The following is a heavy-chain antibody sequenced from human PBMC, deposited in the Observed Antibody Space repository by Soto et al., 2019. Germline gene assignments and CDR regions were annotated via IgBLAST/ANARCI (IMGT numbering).Heavy chain of an antibody. J-gene: IGHJ4*02. CDR2: FDPEDGET. V-gene: IGHV1-24*01. D-gene: IGHD5-12*01. CDR3: ATGLVPTILATIDFDY. Sequence: GSSVKVSCKVSGYTLTELSVHWVRQAPGKGLEWMGGFDPEDGETIYAQKFQGRVTMTEDTSTDTAYMELSSLRSEDTAVYYCATGLVPTILATIDFDYWGQGTLVTVSS. CDR1: GYTLTELS.